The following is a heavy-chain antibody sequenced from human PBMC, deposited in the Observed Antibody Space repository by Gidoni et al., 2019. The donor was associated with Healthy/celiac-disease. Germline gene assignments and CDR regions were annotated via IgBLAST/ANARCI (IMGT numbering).Heavy chain of an antibody. CDR2: IYYSGST. CDR1: GGSISSSSYY. D-gene: IGHD4-17*01. CDR3: ARHERGAVTTFDY. J-gene: IGHJ4*02. Sequence: QLQLQESGPGLVKPSETLSLTCTVSGGSISSSSYYWGWIRQPPGKGLEWIGSIYYSGSTYYNPSLKSRVTISVDTSKNQFSLKLSSVTAADTAVYYCARHERGAVTTFDYWGQGTLVTVSS. V-gene: IGHV4-39*01.